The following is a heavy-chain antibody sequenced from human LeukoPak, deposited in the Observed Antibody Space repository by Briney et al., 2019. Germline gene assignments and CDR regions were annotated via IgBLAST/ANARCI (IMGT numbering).Heavy chain of an antibody. CDR1: GFTFSSYS. V-gene: IGHV3-21*04. J-gene: IGHJ4*02. CDR2: ISSSSSSI. CDR3: AKDRRYSSGWSLFDY. Sequence: GGSLRLSCEASGFTFSSYSMNWVRQAPGKGLEWVASISSSSSSIYYADSVKGRFTISRDNAKNSLYLQMNSLRAEDTALYYCAKDRRYSSGWSLFDYWGQGTLVTVSS. D-gene: IGHD6-19*01.